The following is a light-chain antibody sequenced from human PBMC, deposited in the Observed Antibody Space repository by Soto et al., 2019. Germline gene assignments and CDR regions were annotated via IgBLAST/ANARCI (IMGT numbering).Light chain of an antibody. V-gene: IGKV3-11*01. CDR3: QQRSNLIT. CDR1: QSVSSY. CDR2: DAS. J-gene: IGKJ5*01. Sequence: EIVLTQSPATLSLSPGERATLSCRASQSVSSYLAWYQQKPGQAPMLLIYDASNRATGIPARFSGSGSGTDFTLTIISLEPEDFAVYYCQQRSNLITFGQGTRLEIK.